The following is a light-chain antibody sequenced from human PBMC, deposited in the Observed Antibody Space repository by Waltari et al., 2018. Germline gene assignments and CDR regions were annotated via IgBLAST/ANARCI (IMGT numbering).Light chain of an antibody. J-gene: IGLJ3*02. CDR3: AAWDASLNGWV. CDR1: SSNIENNS. V-gene: IGLV1-36*01. CDR2: YDD. Sequence: QSVLPQPPASSEPPSQSFTITCSRNSSNIENNSVNWYQQRPANSPQLLNYYDDLLPSAVFHRFFGSKSGTSASLAISGLQSEDDAAYYCAAWDASLNGWVFGVGTKLTVL.